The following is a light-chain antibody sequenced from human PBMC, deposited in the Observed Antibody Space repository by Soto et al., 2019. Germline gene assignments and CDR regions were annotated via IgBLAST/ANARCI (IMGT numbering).Light chain of an antibody. J-gene: IGKJ3*01. CDR3: QQYYSYPTF. CDR1: QGISSY. V-gene: IGKV1-8*01. Sequence: AIRMTQSPSSLSASTGDRVTITCRASQGISSYLAWYQQKPGKAPKLLIYAASTLQSGVPSRFSGSGSGTEFTLTITCLRSEDFEIYYSQQYYSYPTFFGPGTKGYI. CDR2: AAS.